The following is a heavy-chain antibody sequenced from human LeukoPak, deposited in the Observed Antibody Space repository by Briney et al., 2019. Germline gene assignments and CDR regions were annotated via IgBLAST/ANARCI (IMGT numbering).Heavy chain of an antibody. CDR3: ARYSNSGGDY. J-gene: IGHJ4*02. CDR2: IIPIFGTA. D-gene: IGHD6-6*01. CDR1: GYTFTSYD. V-gene: IGHV1-69*05. Sequence: SVKVSCKASGYTFTSYDINWVRQAPGQGLEWMGGIIPIFGTANYAQKFQGRVTITTDESTSTAYMELSSLISDDTAVYYCARYSNSGGDYWGQGTLVTVSS.